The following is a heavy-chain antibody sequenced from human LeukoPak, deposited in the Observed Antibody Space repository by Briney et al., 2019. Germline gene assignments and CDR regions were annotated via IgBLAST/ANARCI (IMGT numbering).Heavy chain of an antibody. J-gene: IGHJ3*02. D-gene: IGHD1-26*01. CDR2: ISYDGSNK. CDR1: GFTFSIYS. CDR3: ASLRLGGSLI. Sequence: GGSLRLSCAASGFTFSIYSMHWVPEAPGKGGEWVAVISYDGSNKYYADSVKGRFTISRDNSKNTLYLQMNSLRAEDTAVYYCASLRLGGSLIWGQGTMVTVSS. V-gene: IGHV3-30-3*01.